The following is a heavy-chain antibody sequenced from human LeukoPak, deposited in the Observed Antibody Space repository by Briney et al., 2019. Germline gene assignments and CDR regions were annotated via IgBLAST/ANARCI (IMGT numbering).Heavy chain of an antibody. J-gene: IGHJ4*02. D-gene: IGHD6-19*01. V-gene: IGHV7-4-1*02. CDR1: GYTFTSYA. Sequence: ASVKVSCKASGYTFTSYAMHWVRQAPGQGLEWMGWINTKTGNPTYAQGFTGRFVFSLDTSVSTAYLQISSLKAEDTAVYYCARDWYSSDWYGTQPGYWGQGTLVTVSS. CDR3: ARDWYSSDWYGTQPGY. CDR2: INTKTGNP.